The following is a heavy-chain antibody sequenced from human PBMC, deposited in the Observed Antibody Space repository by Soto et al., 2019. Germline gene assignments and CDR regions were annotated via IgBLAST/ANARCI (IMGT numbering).Heavy chain of an antibody. V-gene: IGHV1-69*13. CDR3: AREEITSYYDSRCLDPFDT. CDR1: GGTLSIYA. D-gene: IGHD3-22*01. J-gene: IGHJ3*02. CDR2: IIPIFGTA. Sequence: SVKAPCPGSGGTLSIYAISWLLQAPGQGLEWMGGIIPIFGTANYAQKFQGRVTITADESTSTAYMELSSLRSEDTAVYYWAREEITSYYDSRCLDPFDTWVQG.